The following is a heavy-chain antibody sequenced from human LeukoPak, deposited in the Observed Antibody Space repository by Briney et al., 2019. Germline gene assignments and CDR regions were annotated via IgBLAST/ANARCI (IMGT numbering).Heavy chain of an antibody. CDR3: AKDLWGDGSYYFDY. J-gene: IGHJ4*02. Sequence: GGSLRLSCAASGFTFSSYAMSWVRQAPGKGLEWVSAISSSGGSTYYADSVKGRFTISRDNSKNTLYLEMNSLRAEDTAVYYCAKDLWGDGSYYFDYWGQGTLVTVSS. CDR2: ISSSGGST. V-gene: IGHV3-23*01. CDR1: GFTFSSYA. D-gene: IGHD5-24*01.